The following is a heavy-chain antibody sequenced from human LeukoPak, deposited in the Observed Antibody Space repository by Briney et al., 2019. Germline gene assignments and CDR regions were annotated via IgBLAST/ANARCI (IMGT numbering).Heavy chain of an antibody. V-gene: IGHV1-69*05. CDR2: IIPIFGTA. D-gene: IGHD5-18*01. CDR3: ASPQNGYSYGYY. CDR1: GGTFSSYA. Sequence: SVKVSCKASGGTFSSYAISWVRQAPGQGLEWMGRIIPIFGTANYAQKFQGRVTITTDESTSTANMELSSLRSEDTAVYYCASPQNGYSYGYYWGQGTLVTVSS. J-gene: IGHJ4*02.